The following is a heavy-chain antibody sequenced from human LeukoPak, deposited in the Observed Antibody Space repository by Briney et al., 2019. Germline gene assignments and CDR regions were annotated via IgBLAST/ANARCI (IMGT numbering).Heavy chain of an antibody. V-gene: IGHV3-74*01. CDR3: ARTSPTSHFDF. CDR2: INGDGSNS. CDR1: GFTFTTYR. J-gene: IGHJ4*02. Sequence: PGGSLRLSCVASGFTFTTYRMHWVRQAPGKGLVWVSRINGDGSNSNYADSVKGRFTISRDNARNTLYLQMNGLRAEDTALDYCARTSPTSHFDFWGQGTLVTVSS. D-gene: IGHD3-16*01.